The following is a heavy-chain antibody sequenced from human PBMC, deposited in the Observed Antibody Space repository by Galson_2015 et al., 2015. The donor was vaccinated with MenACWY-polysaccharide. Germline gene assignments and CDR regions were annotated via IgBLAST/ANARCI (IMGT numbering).Heavy chain of an antibody. CDR2: ISHDGSNK. J-gene: IGHJ6*02. Sequence: SLRLSCAASGSTFSSYGMHWVRQAPGKGLEWVAVISHDGSNKYYADSVKGRFTISRDNSKNTLYLQMNSLRAEDTAVYYCAKASGFSYDYYYGMDVWGQGTTVTVSS. CDR1: GSTFSSYG. CDR3: AKASGFSYDYYYGMDV. D-gene: IGHD3-10*01. V-gene: IGHV3-30*18.